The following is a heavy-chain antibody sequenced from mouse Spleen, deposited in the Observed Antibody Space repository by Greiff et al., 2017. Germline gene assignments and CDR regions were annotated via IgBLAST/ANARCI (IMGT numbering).Heavy chain of an antibody. J-gene: IGHJ4*01. V-gene: IGHV1-64*01. CDR2: IHPNSGST. Sequence: QVQLQQPGAELVKPGASVQLSCKASGYTFTSYWMHWVKQRPGQGLEWIGMIHPNSGSTNYNEKFKSKATLTVDKSSSTAYMQLSSLTSEDSAVYYCARSGKYGNNYAMDYWGQGTSVTVSS. CDR3: ARSGKYGNNYAMDY. CDR1: GYTFTSYW. D-gene: IGHD2-10*02.